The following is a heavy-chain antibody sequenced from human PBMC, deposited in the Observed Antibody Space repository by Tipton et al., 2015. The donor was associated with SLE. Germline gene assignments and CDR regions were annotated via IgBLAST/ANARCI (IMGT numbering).Heavy chain of an antibody. CDR2: IYYSGST. D-gene: IGHD3-16*01. V-gene: IGHV4-59*12. J-gene: IGHJ6*02. CDR1: GRSISVYY. Sequence: TLSLTCTVSGRSISVYYWSWIRQPPGKGLEWIGYIYYSGSTNYNPSLKSRVTISVDTSKNQFFLKLSSVTAADTAVYYCARREYYYAMDVWGQGTTVTVSS. CDR3: ARREYYYAMDV.